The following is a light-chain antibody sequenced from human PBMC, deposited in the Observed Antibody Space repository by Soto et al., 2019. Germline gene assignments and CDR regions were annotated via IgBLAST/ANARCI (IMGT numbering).Light chain of an antibody. Sequence: QSVLTQPPSVSGAPGQRVTISCTGSSSNIGAGYDVHWYKQLPGTAPKLLIYGNNNRPSGVPDRFSGSKSGTSASLAITGLQAEDEADYFCQSCDSGLSGCWMFGGGTKVTVL. CDR2: GNN. CDR1: SSNIGAGYD. J-gene: IGLJ3*02. CDR3: QSCDSGLSGCWM. V-gene: IGLV1-40*01.